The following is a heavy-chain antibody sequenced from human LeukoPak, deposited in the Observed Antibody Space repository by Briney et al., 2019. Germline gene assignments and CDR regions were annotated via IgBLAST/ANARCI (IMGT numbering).Heavy chain of an antibody. Sequence: PSQTLSLTCTVSGGSISSYYWSWIRQPPGKGLEWIGYIYYSGSTNYNPSLKSRVTISVDTSKNQFSLKLSSVTAADTAVYYCARGDPAAAVSVAFDIWGQGTMVTVSS. CDR2: IYYSGST. CDR1: GGSISSYY. CDR3: ARGDPAAAVSVAFDI. D-gene: IGHD6-13*01. V-gene: IGHV4-59*01. J-gene: IGHJ3*02.